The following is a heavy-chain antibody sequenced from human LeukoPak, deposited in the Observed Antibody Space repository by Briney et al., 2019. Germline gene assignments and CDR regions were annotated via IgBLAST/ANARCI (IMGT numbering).Heavy chain of an antibody. CDR2: IKQDGSEK. CDR1: GFTFSSYW. CDR3: ARDRYYYDSSAAFDI. D-gene: IGHD3-22*01. Sequence: PGGSLRLSCAASGFTFSSYWMSWVRQAPGKGLEWVANIKQDGSEKYYVDSAKGRFTISRDNAKNSLYLQMNSLRAEDTAVYYCARDRYYYDSSAAFDIWGQGTMVTVSS. V-gene: IGHV3-7*01. J-gene: IGHJ3*02.